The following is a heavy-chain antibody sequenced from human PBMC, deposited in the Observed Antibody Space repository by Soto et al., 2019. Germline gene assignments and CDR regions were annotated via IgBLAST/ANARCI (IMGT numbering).Heavy chain of an antibody. CDR2: IKEDGSEK. D-gene: IGHD3-22*01. J-gene: IGHJ6*02. V-gene: IGHV3-7*01. Sequence: GGSLRLSCAASGFTFSTYWMSWVRQAPGKGLEWVANIKEDGSEKYYADSVEGRFTISRDNAKNSLYLQMTSLRAEDTALYYCARGWGYFDSSGFPYLYAMDVWGQGTTVTVSS. CDR3: ARGWGYFDSSGFPYLYAMDV. CDR1: GFTFSTYW.